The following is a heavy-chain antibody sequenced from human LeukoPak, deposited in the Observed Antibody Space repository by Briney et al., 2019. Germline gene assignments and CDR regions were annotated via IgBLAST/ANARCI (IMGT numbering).Heavy chain of an antibody. Sequence: GASVKVSCKASGYTFTSYGISWVRQAPGQGLEWMGWISAYNGNTNYAQKLQGRVTMTTDTSTSTAYMELRSLRSDDTAVHYCASGSLTYDYVWGSYHLDAFDIWGQGTMVTVSS. CDR1: GYTFTSYG. D-gene: IGHD3-16*02. CDR3: ASGSLTYDYVWGSYHLDAFDI. V-gene: IGHV1-18*01. CDR2: ISAYNGNT. J-gene: IGHJ3*02.